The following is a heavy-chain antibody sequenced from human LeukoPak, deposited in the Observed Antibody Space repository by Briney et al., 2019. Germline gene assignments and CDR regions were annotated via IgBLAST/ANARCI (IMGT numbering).Heavy chain of an antibody. CDR2: IYFSGAT. Sequence: SETLSLTCTVSGGSISSNIYFWGWIRQTPEKGLEWIGNIYFSGATYYNSSLKSRVTISVDTSKNQFSLKLSSVTAADTAVYYCARRGTIAVPAAWFDPWGQGTLVTVSS. CDR1: GGSISSNIYF. V-gene: IGHV4-39*01. CDR3: ARRGTIAVPAAWFDP. D-gene: IGHD6-19*01. J-gene: IGHJ5*02.